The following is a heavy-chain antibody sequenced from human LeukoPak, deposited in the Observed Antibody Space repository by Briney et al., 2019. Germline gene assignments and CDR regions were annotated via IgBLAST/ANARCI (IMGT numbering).Heavy chain of an antibody. CDR2: IIPIFGTA. Sequence: SVKVSCKASGGTFSSYAISWVRQAPGQGLEWMGGIIPIFGTANYAQKFQGRVTITADESTSTAYMELSSLRSEDTAVYYYARDIGSGSYTPHNWFDPWGQGTLVTVSS. V-gene: IGHV1-69*01. CDR1: GGTFSSYA. D-gene: IGHD3-10*01. CDR3: ARDIGSGSYTPHNWFDP. J-gene: IGHJ5*02.